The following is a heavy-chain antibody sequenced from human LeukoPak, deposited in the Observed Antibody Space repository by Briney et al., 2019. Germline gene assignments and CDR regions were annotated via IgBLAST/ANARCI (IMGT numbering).Heavy chain of an antibody. Sequence: GRSLRLSCAASGFTFDDYAMHWVRQAPGKGLEWVSGISWNSGSIGYADSVKGRFTISRDNAKNSLYLQMNSLRAEDTALYYCAKDILRYFDGFDYWGQGTLVTVSS. CDR2: ISWNSGSI. D-gene: IGHD3-9*01. V-gene: IGHV3-9*01. J-gene: IGHJ4*02. CDR3: AKDILRYFDGFDY. CDR1: GFTFDDYA.